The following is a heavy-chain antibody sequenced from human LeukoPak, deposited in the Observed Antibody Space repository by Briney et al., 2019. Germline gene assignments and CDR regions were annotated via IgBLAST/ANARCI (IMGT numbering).Heavy chain of an antibody. CDR3: AKHYYYDSSGYYQD. CDR1: GFTFSSYW. D-gene: IGHD3-22*01. Sequence: GGSLRLSCAASGFTFSSYWMSWVRQAPGKGLEWVSAISGSGGSTYYADSVKGRFTISRDNSKNTLYLQMNSLRAEDTAVYYCAKHYYYDSSGYYQDWGQGTLVTVSS. J-gene: IGHJ4*02. V-gene: IGHV3-23*01. CDR2: ISGSGGST.